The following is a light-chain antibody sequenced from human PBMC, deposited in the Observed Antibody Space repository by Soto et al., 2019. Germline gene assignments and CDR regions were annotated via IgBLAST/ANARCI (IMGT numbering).Light chain of an antibody. V-gene: IGLV2-11*01. Sequence: QSVLTQPRSVSVSPGQSVTFSCIGTSSDVGGYNSVSWYQEHPGKAPKLMTYDVIKQPSGVPDRFSGSKSGNTASLTISGLLAEDEADYYCCSYVGSYSYVFGTGTKVTVL. CDR3: CSYVGSYSYV. CDR1: SSDVGGYNS. J-gene: IGLJ1*01. CDR2: DVI.